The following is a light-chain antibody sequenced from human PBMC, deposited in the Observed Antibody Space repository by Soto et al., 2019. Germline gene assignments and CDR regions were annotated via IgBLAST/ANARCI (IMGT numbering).Light chain of an antibody. Sequence: QSVLTQPASVSGSPGQSITISCTGTSSDVGGYNYVSWFQQHPGKAPKLKIYEVSNRPSGVSNRFSGSKSGYTASLTISELQAEDEADYYCTSFTSSKTWVFGGGTKVT. CDR2: EVS. V-gene: IGLV2-14*03. J-gene: IGLJ3*02. CDR3: TSFTSSKTWV. CDR1: SSDVGGYNY.